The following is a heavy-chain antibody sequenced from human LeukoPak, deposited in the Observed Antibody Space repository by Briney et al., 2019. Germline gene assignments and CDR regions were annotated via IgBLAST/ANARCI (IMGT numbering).Heavy chain of an antibody. CDR3: ARDPDYGGNSAFDY. Sequence: ASVKVSCKASGGTFSSYAISWVRQAPGQGLEWMGRIIPILGIANYAQKFQGRATITADKSTSTAYMELSSLRSEDTAVYYCARDPDYGGNSAFDYWGQGTLVTVSS. CDR1: GGTFSSYA. CDR2: IIPILGIA. V-gene: IGHV1-69*04. J-gene: IGHJ4*02. D-gene: IGHD4-23*01.